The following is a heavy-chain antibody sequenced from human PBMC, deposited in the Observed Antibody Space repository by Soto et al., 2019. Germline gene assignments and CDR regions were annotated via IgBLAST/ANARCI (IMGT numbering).Heavy chain of an antibody. Sequence: GGSLRLSCAASGFTFDDYAMHWVRQAPGKGLEWVSGISWNSGSIGYADSVKGRFTISRDNAKNSLYLQMNSLRAEDTALYYCAKDANNLGELSLSTDYWGQGTLVTVSS. J-gene: IGHJ4*02. CDR2: ISWNSGSI. V-gene: IGHV3-9*01. CDR1: GFTFDDYA. D-gene: IGHD3-16*02. CDR3: AKDANNLGELSLSTDY.